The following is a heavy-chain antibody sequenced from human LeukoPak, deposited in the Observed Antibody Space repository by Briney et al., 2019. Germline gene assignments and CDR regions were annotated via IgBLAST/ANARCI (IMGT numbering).Heavy chain of an antibody. Sequence: PSETLSLTCAVSGYSISSGYYWGWIRQPPGKGLEWIGSIYHSGSTYYDPSLKSRVTISVDTSKNQFSLKLSSVTAADTAVYYCARARTKYSSAGPDHWGQGTLVTVSS. J-gene: IGHJ4*02. CDR3: ARARTKYSSAGPDH. D-gene: IGHD6-25*01. V-gene: IGHV4-38-2*01. CDR2: IYHSGST. CDR1: GYSISSGYY.